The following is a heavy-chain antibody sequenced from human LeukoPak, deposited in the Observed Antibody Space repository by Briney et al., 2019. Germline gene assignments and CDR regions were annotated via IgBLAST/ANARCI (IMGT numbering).Heavy chain of an antibody. CDR3: ARGRGGTIFGVVLGYMDV. Sequence: SETLSLTCTVSGGSISSYYWSWIRQPAGKGLEWIGRIYTSGSTNYNPSLRSRVTMSVDTSKIQFSLKLSSVTAADTAVYYCARGRGGTIFGVVLGYMDVWGKGTTVTVSS. CDR1: GGSISSYY. CDR2: IYTSGST. J-gene: IGHJ6*03. D-gene: IGHD3-3*01. V-gene: IGHV4-4*07.